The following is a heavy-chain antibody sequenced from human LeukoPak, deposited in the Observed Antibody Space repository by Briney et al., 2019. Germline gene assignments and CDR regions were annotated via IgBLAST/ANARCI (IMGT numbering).Heavy chain of an antibody. CDR2: IRADGSEK. J-gene: IGHJ4*02. D-gene: IGHD5-12*01. Sequence: GGSLRLSCAASGFTFSSYWMSWVRQAPGKGLEWVANIRADGSEKYYVDSVKGRLTISRDNAKNSLYLQMNSLRAEDTAVYYCARDGGLRSHFDYWGQGTLVTVSS. CDR3: ARDGGLRSHFDY. V-gene: IGHV3-7*01. CDR1: GFTFSSYW.